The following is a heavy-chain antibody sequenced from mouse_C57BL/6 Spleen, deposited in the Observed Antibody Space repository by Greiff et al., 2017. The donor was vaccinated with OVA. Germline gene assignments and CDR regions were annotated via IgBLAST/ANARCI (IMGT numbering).Heavy chain of an antibody. CDR2: IRNKANGYTT. CDR3: ASQYDYGYAMDY. D-gene: IGHD2-4*01. J-gene: IGHJ4*01. Sequence: EVHLVESGGGLVQPGGSLSLSCAASGFTFTDYYMSWVRQPPGKALEWLGFIRNKANGYTTEYSASVKGRFTISRDNSQSILYLQMNALRAEDSATYYCASQYDYGYAMDYWGQGTSVTVSS. V-gene: IGHV7-3*01. CDR1: GFTFTDYY.